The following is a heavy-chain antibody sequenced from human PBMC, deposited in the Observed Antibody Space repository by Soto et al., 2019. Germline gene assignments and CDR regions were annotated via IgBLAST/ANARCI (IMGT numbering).Heavy chain of an antibody. Sequence: QVQLQESGPGLVKPSQTLSLTCTVSGGSISSGDYYWSWIRQPPGKGLEWIGYIYYSGSTYYNPSLKSRVTISVDTSKNQFSLKLSSVTAADTAVYYRARVDRYCSSTSCYGLEYYGMDVWGQGTTVTVSS. J-gene: IGHJ6*02. CDR3: ARVDRYCSSTSCYGLEYYGMDV. CDR2: IYYSGST. CDR1: GGSISSGDYY. V-gene: IGHV4-30-4*01. D-gene: IGHD2-2*01.